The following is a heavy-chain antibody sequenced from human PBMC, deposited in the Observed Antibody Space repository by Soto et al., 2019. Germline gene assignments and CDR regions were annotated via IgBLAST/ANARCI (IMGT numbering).Heavy chain of an antibody. V-gene: IGHV4-30-4*01. CDR2: LYYFGST. CDR1: GGSISSGDYY. J-gene: IGHJ6*02. CDR3: ARDPDIVVVPAAPPSYGMDV. D-gene: IGHD2-2*01. Sequence: QVQLQESGPGLVKPSQTLSLTCTVSGGSISSGDYYWSWIRQPPGKCLEWIGYLYYFGSTYYNPSLKSRVTISVDTSKHQCSLKLSSVTAADTAVYYCARDPDIVVVPAAPPSYGMDVWGQGTKVTVYS.